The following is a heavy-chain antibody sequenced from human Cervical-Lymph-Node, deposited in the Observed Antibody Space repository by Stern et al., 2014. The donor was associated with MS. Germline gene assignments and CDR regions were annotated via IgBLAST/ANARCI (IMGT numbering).Heavy chain of an antibody. D-gene: IGHD3-16*01. CDR1: GGSISSGDFS. J-gene: IGHJ4*02. CDR3: ARSTDSVEEAFDY. CDR2: FFYGGST. Sequence: QVQLQESGPGLVKPSQTLSLTCTVSGGSISSGDFSWSWIRQSPGKGPEWIGYFFYGGSTDYNPSLRSRVTISGDTSKNQFSLKLSSVTAADTAVYYCARSTDSVEEAFDYWGQGNLVTVSS. V-gene: IGHV4-30-4*01.